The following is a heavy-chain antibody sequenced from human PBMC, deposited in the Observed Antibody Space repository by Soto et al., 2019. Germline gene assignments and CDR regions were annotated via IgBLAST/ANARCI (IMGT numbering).Heavy chain of an antibody. D-gene: IGHD3-3*01. Sequence: VQLVESGGGLVQPGGSLRLSCAASGFTFSTYAMAWVRQAPGKGLEWVSALSGNSGTTYSADSVKGRFTISRDNSRNTLYLQMSSLRADDPALYYCAKGSKFTIFSPNDYWGQGTLVTVSS. V-gene: IGHV3-23*04. J-gene: IGHJ4*02. CDR3: AKGSKFTIFSPNDY. CDR2: LSGNSGTT. CDR1: GFTFSTYA.